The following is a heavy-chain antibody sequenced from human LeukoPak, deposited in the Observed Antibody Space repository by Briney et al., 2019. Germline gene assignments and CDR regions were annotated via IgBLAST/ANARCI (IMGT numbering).Heavy chain of an antibody. V-gene: IGHV4-59*08. J-gene: IGHJ2*01. Sequence: SETLSLTCTVSGGSISSYYWSWIRQPPGKGLEWIGYIYYSGSTNYNPSLKSRVTISVDTSKNQFSLKLSSVTAADTAVYYCARQGGGFWYFDLWGRGTLVTVSS. CDR2: IYYSGST. CDR3: ARQGGGFWYFDL. D-gene: IGHD6-25*01. CDR1: GGSISSYY.